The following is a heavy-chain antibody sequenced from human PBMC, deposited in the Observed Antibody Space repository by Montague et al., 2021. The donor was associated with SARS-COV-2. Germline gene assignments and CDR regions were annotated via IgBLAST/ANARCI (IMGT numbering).Heavy chain of an antibody. CDR1: GGSISSYY. CDR3: ARRSLGYCSGGSCYSAVDP. V-gene: IGHV4-59*01. CDR2: IYYSGST. D-gene: IGHD2-15*01. Sequence: SETLSLTCTVSGGSISSYYWSWIRQPPGKGLEWIGYIYYSGSTNYNPPLKSRVTISVDTSKNQFSLKLSSVTAADTAVYYCARRSLGYCSGGSCYSAVDPGGQGTLVTVSS. J-gene: IGHJ5*02.